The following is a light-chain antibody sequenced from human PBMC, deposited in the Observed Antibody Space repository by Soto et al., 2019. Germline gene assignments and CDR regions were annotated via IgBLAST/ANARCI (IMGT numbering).Light chain of an antibody. Sequence: EIVLTQSPGTLSLSPGDRATLSCRASQSVNSNYLAWYQRKPGQAPRLLIYGASNRDTDIPYRFSVSGSGTDFTLTITRLEAEDFAVYYCQQYDSTPPTFGQGTKVEVK. CDR3: QQYDSTPPT. J-gene: IGKJ1*01. CDR2: GAS. CDR1: QSVNSNY. V-gene: IGKV3-20*01.